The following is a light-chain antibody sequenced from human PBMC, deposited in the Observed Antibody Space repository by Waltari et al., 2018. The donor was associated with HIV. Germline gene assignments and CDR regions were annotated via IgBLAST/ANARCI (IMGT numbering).Light chain of an antibody. CDR1: SSNIGSNY. CDR2: RNN. J-gene: IGLJ1*01. V-gene: IGLV1-47*01. Sequence: QFVLTQPPSASGTPGQRVTISCSGSSSNIGSNYVYWYQQLPGTAPKLLIYRNNQRPSGVPDRFSGSKSGTSASLAISGLRSEHEADYYCAVWGDSLNSYVFGTGTEVTVL. CDR3: AVWGDSLNSYV.